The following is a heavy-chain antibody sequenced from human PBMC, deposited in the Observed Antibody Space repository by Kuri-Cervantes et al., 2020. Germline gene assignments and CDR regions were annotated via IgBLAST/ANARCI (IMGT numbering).Heavy chain of an antibody. V-gene: IGHV1-18*01. CDR1: GYTFTSYG. CDR2: ISAYNGNT. D-gene: IGHD3-9*01. CDR3: ARDRYDILTGPPYYYYYGMDV. J-gene: IGHJ6*02. Sequence: ASVEVSCKASGYTFTSYGISWVRQAPGQGLEWMGWISAYNGNTNYAQKLQGRVTMTTDTSTSTAYMELRSLRFDDTAVYYCARDRYDILTGPPYYYYYGMDVWGQGTTVTVSS.